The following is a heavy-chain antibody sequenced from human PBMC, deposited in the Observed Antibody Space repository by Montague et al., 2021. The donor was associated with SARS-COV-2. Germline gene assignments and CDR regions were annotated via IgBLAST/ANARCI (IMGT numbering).Heavy chain of an antibody. CDR2: IYWDDAK. CDR1: GFSLSTIGVG. Sequence: PALVKPTQTLTLTCTFSGFSLSTIGVGVGWIRQPPGKALEWLALIYWDDAKRYSPFLRSRLTITKGTSKNHVVLTMTNMDHVDTATYFCAHSSGVDWLTRSGFDYWGQGTLVTVSS. CDR3: AHSSGVDWLTRSGFDY. V-gene: IGHV2-5*02. J-gene: IGHJ4*02. D-gene: IGHD3-9*01.